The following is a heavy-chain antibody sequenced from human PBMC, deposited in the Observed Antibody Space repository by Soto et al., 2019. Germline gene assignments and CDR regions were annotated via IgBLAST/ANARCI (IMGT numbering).Heavy chain of an antibody. V-gene: IGHV3-21*01. D-gene: IGHD2-2*01. J-gene: IGHJ4*02. CDR3: ARDSRWSPYCSSTSCYGYYFDY. CDR1: GFTFSSYS. Sequence: PGGSLRLSCAASGFTFSSYSMNWVRRAPGKGLEWVSSISSSSSYIYYADSVKGRFTISRDNAKNSLYLQMNSLRAEDTAVYYCARDSRWSPYCSSTSCYGYYFDYWGQGTLVTVSS. CDR2: ISSSSSYI.